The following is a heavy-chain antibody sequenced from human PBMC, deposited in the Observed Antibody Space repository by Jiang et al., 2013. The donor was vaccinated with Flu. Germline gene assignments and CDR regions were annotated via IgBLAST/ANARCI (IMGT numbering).Heavy chain of an antibody. CDR1: GGSFSGYY. J-gene: IGHJ4*02. CDR2: INDSGDT. D-gene: IGHD2-21*01. CDR3: ARGGLSAPYPSSPLFTLWDF. V-gene: IGHV4-34*01. Sequence: GSGLVKPSETLSLTCAVSGGSFSGYYWSWIRQPPGKGLEWLGEINDSGDTNHNPSLKSRVAISVDTSKNQFSLKLSAVTAADTAVYYCARGGLSAPYPSSPLFTLWDFWGQGTLATVSS.